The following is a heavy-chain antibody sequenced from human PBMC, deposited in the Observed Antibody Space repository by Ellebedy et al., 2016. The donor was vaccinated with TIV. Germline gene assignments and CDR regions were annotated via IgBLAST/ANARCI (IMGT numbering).Heavy chain of an antibody. D-gene: IGHD3-22*01. CDR2: INPSGGSS. CDR1: GYTFTSYY. V-gene: IGHV1-46*01. J-gene: IGHJ4*02. Sequence: ASVKVSCKASGYTFTSYYMYWVRQAPGQGLEWMGIINPSGGSSNYAQKFQGRVNMTRDTSTSTVYMVLSSLRSEDTAVYYCARGYKYYYDSSGYYYTYWGQGTLVTVSS. CDR3: ARGYKYYYDSSGYYYTY.